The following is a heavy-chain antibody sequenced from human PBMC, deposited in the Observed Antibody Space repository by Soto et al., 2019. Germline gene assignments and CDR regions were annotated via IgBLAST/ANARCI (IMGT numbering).Heavy chain of an antibody. Sequence: QVQLVQSGAEVKKPGYSVKVSCKASGGTFSSYAISWVRQAPGQGLEWMGGIIRIFGTADYAQKFQGRVTITADESTSTAYMELSSLRSDDTAVYYCATPPAGYYYYGMDVWGQGTTVTVSS. CDR3: ATPPAGYYYYGMDV. CDR1: GGTFSSYA. J-gene: IGHJ6*02. V-gene: IGHV1-69*12. CDR2: IIRIFGTA.